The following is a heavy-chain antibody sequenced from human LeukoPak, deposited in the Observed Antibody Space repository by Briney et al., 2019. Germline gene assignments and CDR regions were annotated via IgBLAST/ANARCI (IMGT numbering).Heavy chain of an antibody. CDR1: GGTFSSYA. V-gene: IGHV1-69*01. J-gene: IGHJ4*02. CDR2: IIPIFGTA. D-gene: IGHD6-13*01. CDR3: ARERHAGTVDY. Sequence: SVKVSCKASGGTFSSYAISWVRQAPGQGLEWMGGIIPIFGTANYAQKFQGRVTITADESTSTAYMELSSLRSEDTAVYYCARERHAGTVDYWGQGTLSPSPQ.